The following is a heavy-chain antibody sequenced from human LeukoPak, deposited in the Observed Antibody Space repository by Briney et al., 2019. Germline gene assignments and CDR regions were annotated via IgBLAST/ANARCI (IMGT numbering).Heavy chain of an antibody. J-gene: IGHJ4*02. CDR2: IWYDGSNK. CDR1: GFTFSSYG. V-gene: IGHV3-33*01. Sequence: GGSLRLSCAASGFTFSSYGMHWVRQAPGKGLEWVAVIWYDGSNKYYADSVKGRFTISRDNSKNTLYLQMTSLRADDTAVYYCADYGVSGVRNNFYWGQGTLVTVSS. D-gene: IGHD3-3*01. CDR3: ADYGVSGVRNNFY.